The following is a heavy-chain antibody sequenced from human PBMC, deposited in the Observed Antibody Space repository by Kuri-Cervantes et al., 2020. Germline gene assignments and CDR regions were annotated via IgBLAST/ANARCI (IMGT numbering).Heavy chain of an antibody. CDR3: VAVLSNYHDSSGYYPSRHC. D-gene: IGHD3-22*01. Sequence: SETLSLTCTVSGGSINSRSFCWGWIRQPAGKGLEWIGSHFHSGSTNYNPSLKSRVTISADTSKNQFSLRLNSVTAADTAVYYCVAVLSNYHDSSGYYPSRHCWGQGTLVTVSS. J-gene: IGHJ4*02. CDR2: HFHSGST. CDR1: GGSINSRSFC. V-gene: IGHV4-39*01.